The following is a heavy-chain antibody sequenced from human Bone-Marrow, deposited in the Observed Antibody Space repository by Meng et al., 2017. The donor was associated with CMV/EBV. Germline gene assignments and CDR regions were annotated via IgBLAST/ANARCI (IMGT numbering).Heavy chain of an antibody. CDR1: GGSISSYY. J-gene: IGHJ4*02. CDR2: IYYSVNT. Sequence: SETLSLTCTVSGGSISSYYWSWIRQPPGKGLEWIGYIYYSVNTNYYPSLKSRVTISVDTSKNQFSLKLSSVTAADTAVYYCAGERNYDILTGYYPPVDWGQGTLVTVSS. CDR3: AGERNYDILTGYYPPVD. V-gene: IGHV4-59*08. D-gene: IGHD3-9*01.